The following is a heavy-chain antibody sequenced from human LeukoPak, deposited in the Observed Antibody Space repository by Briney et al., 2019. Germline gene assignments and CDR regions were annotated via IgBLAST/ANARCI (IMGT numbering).Heavy chain of an antibody. CDR1: GGSFSGYY. J-gene: IGHJ3*02. Sequence: SETLSLTCAVYGGSFSGYYWSWIRQPPGKGLEWIGEINHSGSTNYNPSLKSRVTISVDTSKNQFSLKLSSVTAADTAVYYCARFGGNVLRFLEWLLHRRFAFDIWGQGTMVTVSS. CDR3: ARFGGNVLRFLEWLLHRRFAFDI. V-gene: IGHV4-34*01. CDR2: INHSGST. D-gene: IGHD3-3*01.